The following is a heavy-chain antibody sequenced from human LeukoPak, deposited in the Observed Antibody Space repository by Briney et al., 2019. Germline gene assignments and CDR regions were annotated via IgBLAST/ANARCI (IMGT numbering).Heavy chain of an antibody. D-gene: IGHD6-13*01. CDR1: RGTFSSYA. V-gene: IGHV1-69*13. J-gene: IGHJ6*04. Sequence: ASVKVSCKASRGTFSSYAISWVRQAPGQGLEWMGGIIPIFGTANYAQKFQGRVTITADEPTSTAYMELSSLRSEDTAVYYCARDGLAAGYYYYGMDVWGKGTTVTVSS. CDR3: ARDGLAAGYYYYGMDV. CDR2: IIPIFGTA.